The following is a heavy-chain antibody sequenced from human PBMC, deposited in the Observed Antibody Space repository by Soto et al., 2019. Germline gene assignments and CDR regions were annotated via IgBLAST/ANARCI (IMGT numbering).Heavy chain of an antibody. V-gene: IGHV4-38-2*02. D-gene: IGHD6-19*01. CDR1: SSPINSRYY. J-gene: IGHJ4*02. CDR3: ASNTSGRNFDY. CDR2: IYHSGST. Sequence: SETLSLTCTVSSSPINSRYYWGWLRQTPGKGLEWVASIYHSGSTHYNPSLKSRATISVDTSNNQLSLRLSSVTAADTAIYYCASNTSGRNFDYWGQGTQVTVSS.